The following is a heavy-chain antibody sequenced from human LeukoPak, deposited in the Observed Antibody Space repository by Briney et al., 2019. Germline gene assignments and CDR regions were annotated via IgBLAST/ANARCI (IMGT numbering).Heavy chain of an antibody. CDR3: ARANGLTVITFDY. CDR2: IIPIFGTA. CDR1: GGTFGSYA. V-gene: IGHV1-69*13. D-gene: IGHD4-17*01. Sequence: GASVKVSCKASGGTFGSYAISWVRQAPGQGLEWMGGIIPIFGTANYAQKFQGRVTITADESTSTAYMELSSLRSEDTAVYYCARANGLTVITFDYWGQGTLVTVSS. J-gene: IGHJ4*02.